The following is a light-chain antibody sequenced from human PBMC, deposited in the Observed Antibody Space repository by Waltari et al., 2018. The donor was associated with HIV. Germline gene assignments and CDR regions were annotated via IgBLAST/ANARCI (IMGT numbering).Light chain of an antibody. Sequence: EIVLTQSPDTLYLSPGERATLPCRASHNFSSNYLIWYQKKTGRSPTLLIYGSSRRAAGVADRFSGSGSGTDFTLTISRLEPEDFAVYFCQQYGSSPPWTFGQGTKVEVK. CDR3: QQYGSSPPWT. V-gene: IGKV3-20*01. CDR1: HNFSSNY. J-gene: IGKJ1*01. CDR2: GSS.